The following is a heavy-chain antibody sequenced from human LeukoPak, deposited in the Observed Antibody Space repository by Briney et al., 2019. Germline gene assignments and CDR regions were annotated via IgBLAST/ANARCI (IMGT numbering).Heavy chain of an antibody. CDR2: INTDGSST. V-gene: IGHV3-74*03. D-gene: IGHD4-17*01. CDR1: GFTFSSYW. J-gene: IGHJ4*02. CDR3: ARAPPPYGDYPSDY. Sequence: GGSLRLSCAASGFTFSSYWMHWVRQAPGKGLVWVSHINTDGSSTTYADSVKGRSIISRDNAKNTLYLQMNSLRAEDTAVYYCARAPPPYGDYPSDYWGQGTLVTVSS.